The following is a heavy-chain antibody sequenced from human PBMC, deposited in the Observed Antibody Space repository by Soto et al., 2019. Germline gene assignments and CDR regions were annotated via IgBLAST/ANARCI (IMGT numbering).Heavy chain of an antibody. J-gene: IGHJ3*02. CDR3: TTGELGLSDAFDI. V-gene: IGHV3-15*01. CDR2: VKTKTDRGTT. Sequence: EVQLVESGGGLVKPGGSLRLSCAASGFTFSNAWMSWVRQAPGKGLEWVGRVKTKTDRGTTDYAAPVKGRFTISRDDSKNTLYGQMNSLKTEDTAVYYCTTGELGLSDAFDIWGQGTMVTVSS. CDR1: GFTFSNAW. D-gene: IGHD3-10*01.